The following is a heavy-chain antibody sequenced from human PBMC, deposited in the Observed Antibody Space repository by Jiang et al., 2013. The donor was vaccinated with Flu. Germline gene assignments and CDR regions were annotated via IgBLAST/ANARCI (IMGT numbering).Heavy chain of an antibody. CDR3: AKGRPYYYDSSGYVDAFDI. V-gene: IGHV3-30*18. Sequence: AASGFTFSSYGMHWVRQAPGKGLEWVAVISYDGSNKYYADSVKGRFTISRDNSKNTLYLQMNSLRAEDTAVYYCAKGRPYYYDSSGYVDAFDIWGQGTMVTVSS. CDR1: GFTFSSYG. D-gene: IGHD3-22*01. CDR2: ISYDGSNK. J-gene: IGHJ3*02.